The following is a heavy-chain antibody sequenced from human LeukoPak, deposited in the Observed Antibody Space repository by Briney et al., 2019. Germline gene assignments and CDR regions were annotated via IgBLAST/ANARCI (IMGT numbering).Heavy chain of an antibody. Sequence: GGSLRLSCAASGFTFSSYSMNWVRQAPGKGLEWVSSISSSSSYIYYADSVKGRFTISRDNSKNTLYLQMNSLRAEDTAVYYCARVRIVNYYGMDVWGQGTTVTVSS. D-gene: IGHD2-15*01. J-gene: IGHJ6*02. CDR3: ARVRIVNYYGMDV. V-gene: IGHV3-21*01. CDR2: ISSSSSYI. CDR1: GFTFSSYS.